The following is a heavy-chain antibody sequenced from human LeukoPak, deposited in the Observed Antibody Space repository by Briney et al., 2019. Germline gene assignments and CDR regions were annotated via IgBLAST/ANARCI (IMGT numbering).Heavy chain of an antibody. D-gene: IGHD2-8*01. V-gene: IGHV1-2*02. CDR2: INPNSGGT. CDR1: GYTFTGYY. J-gene: IGHJ4*02. Sequence: GASVKVSCKASGYTFTGYYMHWVRQAPGQGLEWMGWINPNSGGTNYAQKFQGRVTMTRDTSISTAYMELSRLRSDDTAVYYCARVMVYAMEEGSFDYWGQGTLVTVSS. CDR3: ARVMVYAMEEGSFDY.